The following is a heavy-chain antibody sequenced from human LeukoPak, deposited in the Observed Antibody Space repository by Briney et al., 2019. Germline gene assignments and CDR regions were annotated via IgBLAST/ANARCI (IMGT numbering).Heavy chain of an antibody. CDR2: IYWDDDK. CDR3: AHSSYCGGDCYSEYDY. Sequence: SCPTLVKPTQTLTLTCTFSGFSLSTSGVGVGRIRQPPGKALEWLALIYWDDDKRYSPSLKSRLTITKDTSKNQVVLTMTNMDPVDTATYYCAHSSYCGGDCYSEYDYWGQGPLVPVSS. CDR1: GFSLSTSGVG. D-gene: IGHD2-21*02. V-gene: IGHV2-5*02. J-gene: IGHJ4*02.